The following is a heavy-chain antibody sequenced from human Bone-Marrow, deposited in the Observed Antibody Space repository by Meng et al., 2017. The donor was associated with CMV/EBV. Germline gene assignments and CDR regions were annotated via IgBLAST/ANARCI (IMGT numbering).Heavy chain of an antibody. D-gene: IGHD4-17*01. CDR3: AAKMHGDYAFEY. CDR1: GLTFTTYA. Sequence: LSLTCAVSGLTFTTYAMSWVRQAPGKGLEWVSVIGRGGTAYHEDSVKGRFTISRDNSKNTVYLQMNSLGAEDTAVYYCAAKMHGDYAFEYWGQGSLVTVSS. V-gene: IGHV3-23*01. CDR2: IGRGGTA. J-gene: IGHJ4*02.